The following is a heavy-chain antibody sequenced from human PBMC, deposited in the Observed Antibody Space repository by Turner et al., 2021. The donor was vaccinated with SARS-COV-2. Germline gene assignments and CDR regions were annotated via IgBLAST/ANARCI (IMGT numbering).Heavy chain of an antibody. CDR2: IYYSGSN. V-gene: IGHV4-39*01. J-gene: IGHJ4*02. CDR1: GGSISSSSHY. CDR3: ARLVRRAEYYFDY. D-gene: IGHD3-10*01. Sequence: QLQQQESGPGLVKPSETLSLTCTVSGGSISSSSHYWGWIRQPPGRGLEWIGHIYYSGSNYYNPSLKSRVTISVDTSKNQFSLKLSSVTAADTAVYYCARLVRRAEYYFDYWGQGNLVTVSS.